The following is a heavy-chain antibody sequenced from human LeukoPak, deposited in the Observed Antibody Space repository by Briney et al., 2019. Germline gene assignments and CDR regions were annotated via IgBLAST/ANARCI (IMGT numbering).Heavy chain of an antibody. CDR2: ISYDGSNK. J-gene: IGHJ6*03. CDR1: GFTFSSYA. CDR3: ANGYYYYYMDV. Sequence: PGGSLRLSCAASGFTFSSYAMHWVRQAPGKGLEWVAVISYDGSNKYYADSVKGRFTISRDNSKNTLYLQMNSLRAEDTAVYYCANGYYYYYMDVWGKGTTVTVSS. V-gene: IGHV3-30-3*01.